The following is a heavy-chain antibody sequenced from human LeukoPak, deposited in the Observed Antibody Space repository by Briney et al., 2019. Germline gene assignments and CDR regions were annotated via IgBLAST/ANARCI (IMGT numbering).Heavy chain of an antibody. CDR3: ASGSLWSGILVF. CDR1: GFTFSSYM. J-gene: IGHJ4*02. CDR2: IKPDGGEK. D-gene: IGHD3-3*01. V-gene: IGHV3-7*01. Sequence: TGGSLRLSCAASGFTFSSYMMTWVRQAPGKGLEWVANIKPDGGEKFYVDSVRGRFTISRDNAKNSLYLQMNRLRAEDTAVYCCASGSLWSGILVFWGQGTLVIVSS.